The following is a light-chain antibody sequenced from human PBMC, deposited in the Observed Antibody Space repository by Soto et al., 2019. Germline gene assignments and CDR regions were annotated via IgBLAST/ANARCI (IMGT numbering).Light chain of an antibody. CDR2: EVA. V-gene: IGLV2-14*01. Sequence: QSALTQPPSASGSPGQSVTISCTGTSNDVGDYNYVSWYQQHPGKAPKLMIYEVASRPSGVSNRFSGSKSGNTASLTIAGLRAEDEGDYYCSSHSSSNTLVVFGGGTKLTVL. J-gene: IGLJ3*02. CDR1: SNDVGDYNY. CDR3: SSHSSSNTLVV.